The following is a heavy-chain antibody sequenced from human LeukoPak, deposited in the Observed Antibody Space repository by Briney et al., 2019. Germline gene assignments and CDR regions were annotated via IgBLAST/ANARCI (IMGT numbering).Heavy chain of an antibody. V-gene: IGHV3-23*01. J-gene: IGHJ1*01. CDR2: INPSGGIT. D-gene: IGHD3-16*01. CDR3: AKDDAWGRYKD. Sequence: GGSLRLSCAASGFTFSSHGMNWVRQAPGKGLEWVSGINPSGGITYYTDSVKGRFTISRDNSKNTVSLQMNSLRGEDTAVYYCAKDDAWGRYKDWGQGTLVTVSS. CDR1: GFTFSSHG.